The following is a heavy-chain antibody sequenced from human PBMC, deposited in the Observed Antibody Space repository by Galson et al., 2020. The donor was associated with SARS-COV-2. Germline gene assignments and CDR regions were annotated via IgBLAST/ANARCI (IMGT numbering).Heavy chain of an antibody. D-gene: IGHD1-1*01. CDR3: AREPSDWTFFDY. J-gene: IGHJ4*02. Sequence: QTLSLTCDISGDNVSSDRAAWNWNRQTPSRGLEWPGRTYSRSKWNNDYAVTMKRRLIINPDTSENQFSLQLDSVTPEDTAVYYCAREPSDWTFFDYWGQGTLVTVSS. CDR2: TYSRSKWNN. CDR1: GDNVSSDRAA. V-gene: IGHV6-1*01.